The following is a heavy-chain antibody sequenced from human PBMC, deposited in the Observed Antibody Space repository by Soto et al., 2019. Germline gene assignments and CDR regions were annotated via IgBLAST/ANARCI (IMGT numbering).Heavy chain of an antibody. Sequence: PSETLSLTCTVSGGSIRFQSYYWTWIPQTPGKGLEWVGSSYYSGTSYFNPSLKGRVTISVDTSTNQFSLRLTSVTAADTAVYYCTRRYNWNDYYFDPWGQGTLVTVSS. V-gene: IGHV4-39*01. CDR3: TRRYNWNDYYFDP. CDR2: SYYSGTS. CDR1: GGSIRFQSYY. J-gene: IGHJ5*02. D-gene: IGHD1-20*01.